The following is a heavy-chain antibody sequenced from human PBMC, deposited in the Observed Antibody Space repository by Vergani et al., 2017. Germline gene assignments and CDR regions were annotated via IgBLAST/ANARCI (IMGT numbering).Heavy chain of an antibody. D-gene: IGHD1-26*01. J-gene: IGHJ4*02. Sequence: EVQLGQSGAEVKKPGESLKIPCQISEYSFTNYWIGWVRQMPGKGLEWMGIIHPADSDTRYSRSFQGQVTISVDKSISTAYLQRRNLKASDSAMYYCARLYGRDDSGSKYFDYWGQGTLVTVSS. V-gene: IGHV5-51*01. CDR3: ARLYGRDDSGSKYFDY. CDR2: IHPADSDT. CDR1: EYSFTNYW.